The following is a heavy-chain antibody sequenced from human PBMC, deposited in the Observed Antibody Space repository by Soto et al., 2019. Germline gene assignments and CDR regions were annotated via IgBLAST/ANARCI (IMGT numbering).Heavy chain of an antibody. CDR3: ARGLGFLEWSQMDV. D-gene: IGHD3-3*01. Sequence: ASVKVSCKASGYTFTSYAMHWVRQAPGQRLEWMGWINAGNGNTNYSQKLQGRVTITRDTSASTAYMELSSLRSEDTAVYYCARGLGFLEWSQMDVWGQGTTVTVSS. CDR2: INAGNGNT. V-gene: IGHV1-3*01. CDR1: GYTFTSYA. J-gene: IGHJ6*02.